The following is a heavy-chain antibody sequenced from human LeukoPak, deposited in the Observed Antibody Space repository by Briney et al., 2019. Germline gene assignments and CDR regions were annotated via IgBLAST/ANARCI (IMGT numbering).Heavy chain of an antibody. V-gene: IGHV3-23*01. CDR2: ISGSGGST. CDR1: GFTFSNYD. D-gene: IGHD1-1*01. CDR3: ARKHSTGTYYYYGMDV. J-gene: IGHJ6*02. Sequence: PGGSLRLSCAASGFTFSNYDMSWVRQAPGKGLEWVSHISGSGGSTYYADSVKGRFTISRDNSKNTLYLQMNSLRAEDTAVYYCARKHSTGTYYYYGMDVWGQGTTVTVSS.